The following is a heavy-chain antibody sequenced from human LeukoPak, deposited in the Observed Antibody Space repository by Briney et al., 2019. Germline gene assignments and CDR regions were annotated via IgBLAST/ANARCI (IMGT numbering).Heavy chain of an antibody. J-gene: IGHJ3*02. CDR1: GGSFSGYY. Sequence: SETLSLTCAVYGGSFSGYYWSWIRQPPGKGLEWIGEINHSGSTNYNPSLKSRVTISVDTSKNQFSLKLSSVTAADTAVYYCAREYSSGWSTGGALDIWGQGTMVTVSS. CDR2: INHSGST. D-gene: IGHD6-19*01. CDR3: AREYSSGWSTGGALDI. V-gene: IGHV4-34*01.